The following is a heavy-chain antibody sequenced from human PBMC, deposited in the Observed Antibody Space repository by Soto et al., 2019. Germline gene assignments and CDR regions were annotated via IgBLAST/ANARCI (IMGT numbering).Heavy chain of an antibody. D-gene: IGHD3-3*01. CDR1: GFTFSSYA. CDR2: ISVSGGST. V-gene: IGHV3-23*01. J-gene: IGHJ4*02. CDR3: ANLGQYYDFWSGTDLDFDY. Sequence: EVQLLESGGGLVQPGGSLRLSCAASGFTFSSYAMSWVRQAPGKGLEWVSAISVSGGSTYYADSVKGRFTISRDNSKNTLYLQMNSLRAEDTAVYYCANLGQYYDFWSGTDLDFDYWGQGTLVTVSS.